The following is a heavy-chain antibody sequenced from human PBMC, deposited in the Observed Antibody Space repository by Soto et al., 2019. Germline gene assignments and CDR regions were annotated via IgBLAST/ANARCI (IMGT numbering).Heavy chain of an antibody. CDR2: VYYTGST. CDR1: GGSIRSGDYY. Sequence: SETLSLTCTVSGGSIRSGDYYLTWIRQPPGKGLEWIGYVYYTGSTNYTPSLKSRVTMSVDTSKNQFSLKLSSVTAADTAVYYCVGVDGYSYGYSFDYWGHGTLVTVSS. D-gene: IGHD5-18*01. V-gene: IGHV4-30-4*01. CDR3: VGVDGYSYGYSFDY. J-gene: IGHJ4*01.